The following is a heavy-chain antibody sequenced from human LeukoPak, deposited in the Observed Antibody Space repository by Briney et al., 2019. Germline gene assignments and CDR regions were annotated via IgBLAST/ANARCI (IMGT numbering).Heavy chain of an antibody. J-gene: IGHJ4*02. CDR3: ARSNEILTGYYGRH. CDR1: GGTFNNYV. Sequence: SVKVSCKASGGTFNNYVFTWVRQAPGQGLEFMGGIIPLFGTPNYAQKFRGRVTITTDESTNTVYMELSSLRSGDTAVYFCARSNEILTGYYGRHWGQGTLVIVSS. V-gene: IGHV1-69*05. D-gene: IGHD3-9*01. CDR2: IIPLFGTP.